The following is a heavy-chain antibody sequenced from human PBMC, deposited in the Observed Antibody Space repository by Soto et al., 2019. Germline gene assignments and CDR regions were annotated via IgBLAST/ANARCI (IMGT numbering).Heavy chain of an antibody. J-gene: IGHJ4*02. Sequence: GGSLRLSCAASGFTFSSYAMSWVRQAPGKGLEWVSAISGSGGSTYYADSVKGRFTISRDNSKNTLYLQMNSLRAEDTAVYYCAKVAWNSPHAGPPFDYWGQGTLVTVSS. CDR3: AKVAWNSPHAGPPFDY. V-gene: IGHV3-23*01. CDR1: GFTFSSYA. CDR2: ISGSGGST. D-gene: IGHD1-1*01.